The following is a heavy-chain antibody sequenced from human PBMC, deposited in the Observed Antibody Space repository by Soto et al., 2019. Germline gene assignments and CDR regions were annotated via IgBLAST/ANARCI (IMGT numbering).Heavy chain of an antibody. CDR3: ARHRSSSSTNNWFDP. J-gene: IGHJ5*02. Sequence: HGESLKISCKGSGYSLTSYWIGWVRQMPGKGLEWMGIIYPGDSDTRYSPSFQGQVTISVDKSISTAYLQWSSLKASDTAMYYCARHRSSSSTNNWFDPWGQGTLVTAPQ. CDR2: IYPGDSDT. CDR1: GYSLTSYW. V-gene: IGHV5-51*01. D-gene: IGHD6-13*01.